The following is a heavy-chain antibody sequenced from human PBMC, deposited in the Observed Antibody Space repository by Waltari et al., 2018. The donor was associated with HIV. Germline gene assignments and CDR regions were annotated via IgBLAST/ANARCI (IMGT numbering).Heavy chain of an antibody. CDR1: GFLVGENY. J-gene: IGHJ4*02. D-gene: IGHD3-10*01. V-gene: IGHV3-66*01. CDR2: IHESVKI. CDR3: TTSITSIVF. Sequence: EVQLVESGGGLVQPGGSLRLSCAASGFLVGENYVSWVRQAPGKGLEWVSVIHESVKIYYADSVKGRFTISRDKSKNTLSLQLNGLRAEDTALYYCTTSITSIVFWGQGTPVTVSS.